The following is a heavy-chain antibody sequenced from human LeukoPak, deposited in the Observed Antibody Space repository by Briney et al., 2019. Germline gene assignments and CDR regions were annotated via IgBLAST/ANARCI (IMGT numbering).Heavy chain of an antibody. CDR3: ARDNGSGYTKGYEHYYYYLDV. V-gene: IGHV4-4*07. Sequence: SETLSLTCTVSGDSITDDYYTWIRQPAGKGLEWIGRIHSGGTTNYNPSLMSRVTLSIDKSKKHISLRLTSVTAADTALYYCARDNGSGYTKGYEHYYYYLDVWGKGTTVTVSS. CDR1: GDSITDDY. D-gene: IGHD3-3*02. J-gene: IGHJ6*03. CDR2: IHSGGTT.